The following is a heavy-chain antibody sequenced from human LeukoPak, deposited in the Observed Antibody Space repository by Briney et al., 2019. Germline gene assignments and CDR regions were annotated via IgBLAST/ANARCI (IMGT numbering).Heavy chain of an antibody. CDR3: ARSRHEAYYGSGSRVPDY. D-gene: IGHD3-10*01. J-gene: IGHJ4*02. CDR1: GGSFSGYY. CDR2: INHSGST. Sequence: SETLSLTCAVYGGSFSGYYWRWIRQPPGKGLEWIGEINHSGSTNYNPSLKSRVTISVDTSKNQFSLKLSSVTAADTAVYYCARSRHEAYYGSGSRVPDYWGQGTLVTVSS. V-gene: IGHV4-34*01.